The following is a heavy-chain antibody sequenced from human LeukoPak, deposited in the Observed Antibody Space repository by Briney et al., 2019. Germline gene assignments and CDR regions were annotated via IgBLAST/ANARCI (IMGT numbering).Heavy chain of an antibody. CDR2: ISWNSGYI. V-gene: IGHV3-9*01. J-gene: IGHJ4*02. CDR1: GFTFDEHA. Sequence: GRSLRLSCAASGFTFDEHAMHWVRQAPGKGLEWVSGISWNSGYINYADSVKGRFTISRDNAKNSVYLQMNSLRAEDTAVYYCARGEQEMATMSVDYWGQGTLVTVSS. CDR3: ARGEQEMATMSVDY. D-gene: IGHD5-24*01.